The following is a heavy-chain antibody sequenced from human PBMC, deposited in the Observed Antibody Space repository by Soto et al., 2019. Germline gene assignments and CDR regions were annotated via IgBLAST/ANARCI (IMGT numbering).Heavy chain of an antibody. Sequence: SVKVSCKASGGTFSSYAISWVRQAPGQGLEWMGGIIPIFGTANYAQKFQGRVTITADESTSTAYMELRSLRSDDTAVYYCARDRNYYDSSGPGYWGQGTLVTVSS. D-gene: IGHD3-22*01. V-gene: IGHV1-69*13. CDR1: GGTFSSYA. J-gene: IGHJ4*02. CDR3: ARDRNYYDSSGPGY. CDR2: IIPIFGTA.